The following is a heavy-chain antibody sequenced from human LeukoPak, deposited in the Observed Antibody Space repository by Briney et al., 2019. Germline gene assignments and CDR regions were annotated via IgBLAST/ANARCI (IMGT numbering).Heavy chain of an antibody. V-gene: IGHV1-69*05. CDR3: AKGPLGYCSSTSCYGAFDI. Sequence: SVKVSCKASGGTFSSYAISWVRQAPGQGLEWMGGIIPIFGTANYAQKSQGRVTITTDESTSTAYMELSSLRSEDTAVYYCAKGPLGYCSSTSCYGAFDIWGQGTMVTVSS. CDR2: IIPIFGTA. J-gene: IGHJ3*02. D-gene: IGHD2-2*01. CDR1: GGTFSSYA.